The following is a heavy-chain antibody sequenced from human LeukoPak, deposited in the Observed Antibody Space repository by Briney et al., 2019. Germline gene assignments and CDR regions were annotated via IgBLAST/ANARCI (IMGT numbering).Heavy chain of an antibody. Sequence: SETLSLTCAVSGGSISSSSTNCWTWVRQPPGKGLEWIGEIYHSGATNYNPSLKSRVTMLLDKSKNQFSLKLNSVTAADTAVYYCARNGGNSDYDYWGQGTLVTVSA. CDR1: GGSISSSSTNC. CDR2: IYHSGAT. J-gene: IGHJ4*02. V-gene: IGHV4-4*02. CDR3: ARNGGNSDYDY. D-gene: IGHD4-23*01.